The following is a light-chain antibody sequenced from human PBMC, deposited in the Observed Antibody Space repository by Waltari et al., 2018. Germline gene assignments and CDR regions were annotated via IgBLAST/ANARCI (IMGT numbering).Light chain of an antibody. CDR3: NSYATSSARV. J-gene: IGLJ3*02. V-gene: IGLV2-14*01. CDR2: GVS. CDR1: SSDVGAFNY. Sequence: QSALTQPASVSGSPGQSITISCTGTSSDVGAFNYVSWYQQHPGKAPKPLIYGVSNRPSGVSNRFSGSKSGNTASLTISGLQAEDEADYYCNSYATSSARVFGGGTKLTVL.